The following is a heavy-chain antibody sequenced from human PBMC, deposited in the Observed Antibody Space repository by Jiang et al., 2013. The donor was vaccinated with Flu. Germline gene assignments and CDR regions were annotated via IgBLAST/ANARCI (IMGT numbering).Heavy chain of an antibody. CDR1: GYTFTGYY. V-gene: IGHV1-2*02. CDR3: ARGGINWFDP. J-gene: IGHJ5*02. CDR2: IKPYDGGT. Sequence: KVSCKASGYTFTGYYLHWVRQAPGQGLEWMGWIKPYDGGTNYTQKFQGRVTMTRDTSISTAYMELSRLRFDDTAVYYCARGGINWFDPWGQGTLVTVSS. D-gene: IGHD3-10*01.